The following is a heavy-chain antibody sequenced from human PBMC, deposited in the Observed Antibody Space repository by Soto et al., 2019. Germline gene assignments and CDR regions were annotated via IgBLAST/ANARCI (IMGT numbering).Heavy chain of an antibody. J-gene: IGHJ4*02. V-gene: IGHV4-4*02. CDR3: ARFFGRFDY. Sequence: SETLSLTCAVSGGSISSSNWWSWVRQPPGXXXXXXXXXXHSGSTNYNPSLKSRVTISVDKSKNQFSLKLSSVTAADTAVYYCARFFGRFDYWGQGTLVTVSS. CDR1: GGSISSSNW. CDR2: XXHSGST. D-gene: IGHD3-10*01.